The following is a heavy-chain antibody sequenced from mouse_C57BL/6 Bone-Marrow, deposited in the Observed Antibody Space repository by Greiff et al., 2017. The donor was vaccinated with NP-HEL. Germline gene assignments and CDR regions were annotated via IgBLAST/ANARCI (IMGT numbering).Heavy chain of an antibody. V-gene: IGHV5-4*01. D-gene: IGHD2-5*01. CDR1: GFTFSSYA. CDR2: ISDGGSYT. Sequence: EVNLVESGGGLVKPGGSLKLSCAASGFTFSSYAMSWVRQTPDKRLEWVATISDGGSYTYYPDNVKGRFTISRDNAKNNLYLQMSHLKSEDTAMYYCARDRVVTLDYWGQGTTLTVSS. J-gene: IGHJ2*01. CDR3: ARDRVVTLDY.